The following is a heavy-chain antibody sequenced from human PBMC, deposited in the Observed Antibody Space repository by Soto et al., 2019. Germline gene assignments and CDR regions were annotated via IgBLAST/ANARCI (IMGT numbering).Heavy chain of an antibody. Sequence: QVQLVESGGGVVQPGRSLRLSCAASGFTFSSYGMHWVRQAPGKGLEWVAVIWYDVSNKYYADAVKGRFPSYRDKSKNTLYMQMNSLIAEDTAVYYCARVGYCSSTSCLWDYWGQGPLVTVSS. CDR2: IWYDVSNK. D-gene: IGHD2-2*01. V-gene: IGHV3-33*01. CDR1: GFTFSSYG. J-gene: IGHJ4*02. CDR3: ARVGYCSSTSCLWDY.